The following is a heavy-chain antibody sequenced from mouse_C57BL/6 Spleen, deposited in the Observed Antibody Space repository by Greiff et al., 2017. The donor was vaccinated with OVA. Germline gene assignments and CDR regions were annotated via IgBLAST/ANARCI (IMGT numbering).Heavy chain of an antibody. CDR1: GYTFTDYY. CDR2: INPNNGGT. V-gene: IGHV1-26*01. Sequence: VQLQQSGPELVKPGASVKISCKASGYTFTDYYMNWVKQSHGQSLEWIGDINPNNGGTSYNQKFKGKATLTVDKSSSTAYMELRSLTSEDSAVYYCARTTFHYWGQGTTLTVSS. CDR3: ARTTFHY. D-gene: IGHD6-1*01. J-gene: IGHJ2*01.